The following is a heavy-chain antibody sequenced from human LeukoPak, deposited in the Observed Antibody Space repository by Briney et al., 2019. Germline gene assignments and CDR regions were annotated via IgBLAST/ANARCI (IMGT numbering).Heavy chain of an antibody. CDR1: GYTFTGYY. D-gene: IGHD3-9*01. CDR2: INPNSGGT. CDR3: GRLVTQVGAFDY. J-gene: IGHJ4*02. Sequence: GASVKVSCKASGYTFTGYYMHWVRQAPGQGLEWMGWINPNSGGTNYAQKFQGRVTMTRDTSISTAYMELSRLSSVTAADTAVYYCGRLVTQVGAFDYWGQGTLVTVSS. V-gene: IGHV1-2*02.